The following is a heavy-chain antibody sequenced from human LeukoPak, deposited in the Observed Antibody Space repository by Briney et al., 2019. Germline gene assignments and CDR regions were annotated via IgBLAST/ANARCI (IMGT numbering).Heavy chain of an antibody. CDR1: DFTFTTYA. Sequence: GGSLRLSCAASDFTFTTYAMTWVRQAPGKGLEWVSSISGGGDITYYTDSVKGRFTISRDNSKNTLYLQMNSLRAEDTAVYYCAKAPANYVDTAMGTFDYWGQGTLVTVSS. D-gene: IGHD5-18*01. V-gene: IGHV3-23*01. CDR3: AKAPANYVDTAMGTFDY. J-gene: IGHJ4*02. CDR2: ISGGGDIT.